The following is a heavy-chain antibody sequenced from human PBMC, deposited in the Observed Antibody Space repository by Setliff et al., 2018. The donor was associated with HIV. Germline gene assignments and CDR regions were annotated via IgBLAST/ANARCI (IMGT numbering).Heavy chain of an antibody. Sequence: ASVKVSCKASGYTFTNYAMNWLRQAPGQGPEWMGWIDTNTGNPTYAQGFTGRFVFSLDTSVSTAFLQISTLKAEDTAVYYCARLSPYGDYLLFQYWGQGAQVTVSS. D-gene: IGHD4-17*01. J-gene: IGHJ4*02. CDR1: GYTFTNYA. CDR2: IDTNTGNP. V-gene: IGHV7-4-1*02. CDR3: ARLSPYGDYLLFQY.